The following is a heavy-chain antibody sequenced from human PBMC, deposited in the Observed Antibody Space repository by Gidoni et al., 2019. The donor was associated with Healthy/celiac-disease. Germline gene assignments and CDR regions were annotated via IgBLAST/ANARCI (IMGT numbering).Heavy chain of an antibody. Sequence: EVQLVQSGAELKQPGLSLKISCKGSGYSFTSYCIGWVRQMPGKGLEWMGIIYPGDSDTRYSPSFQGQVTISADKSISTAYLQWSSLKASDTAMYYCARQILGCSGGSCYGPLDYWGQGTLVTVSS. CDR3: ARQILGCSGGSCYGPLDY. V-gene: IGHV5-51*01. CDR1: GYSFTSYC. D-gene: IGHD2-15*01. J-gene: IGHJ4*02. CDR2: IYPGDSDT.